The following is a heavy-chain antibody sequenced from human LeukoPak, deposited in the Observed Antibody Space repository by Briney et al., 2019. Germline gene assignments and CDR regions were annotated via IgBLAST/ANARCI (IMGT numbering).Heavy chain of an antibody. D-gene: IGHD2-2*01. Sequence: GASVKVSCKASGYTFTSYDINWVRQATGQGLEWMGWMNPNSGNTGYAQKFQGRVTITADKSTSTAYMELSSLRSEDTAVYYCARVPAALYGMDVWGQGTTVTVSS. CDR3: ARVPAALYGMDV. CDR2: MNPNSGNT. CDR1: GYTFTSYD. J-gene: IGHJ6*02. V-gene: IGHV1-8*01.